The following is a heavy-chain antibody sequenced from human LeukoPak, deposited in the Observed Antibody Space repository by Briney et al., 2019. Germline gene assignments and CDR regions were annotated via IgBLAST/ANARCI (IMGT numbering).Heavy chain of an antibody. V-gene: IGHV3-30*18. D-gene: IGHD2-15*01. J-gene: IGHJ4*02. CDR1: GFTFSSYG. CDR2: ISYDGSNK. Sequence: AGGSLRLSCAASGFTFSSYGMHWVRQAPGKGLEWVAVISYDGSNKYYADSVKGRFTISRDNSKNTLYLQMNSLRAEDTAVYYCAKDTTLEYCSGGSCSGFDYWGQGTLVTVSS. CDR3: AKDTTLEYCSGGSCSGFDY.